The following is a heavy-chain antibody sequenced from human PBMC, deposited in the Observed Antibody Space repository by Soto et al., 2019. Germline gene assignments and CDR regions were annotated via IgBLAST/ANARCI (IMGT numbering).Heavy chain of an antibody. CDR2: IYSGGST. CDR3: ARDPADYGDYFDY. Sequence: EVQLVESGGGLVQPGGSLRLSCAASGFTVSSNYMSWVRQAPGKGLEWVSVIYSGGSTYYADSVKGRFTISRDTSKNTLYLQMNRLRAEDTAVYYCARDPADYGDYFDYWGQGTLVTVSS. CDR1: GFTVSSNY. D-gene: IGHD4-17*01. J-gene: IGHJ4*02. V-gene: IGHV3-66*01.